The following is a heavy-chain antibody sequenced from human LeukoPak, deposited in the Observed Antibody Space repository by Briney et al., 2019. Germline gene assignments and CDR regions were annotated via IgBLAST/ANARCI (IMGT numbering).Heavy chain of an antibody. D-gene: IGHD1-14*01. CDR1: GGSFSGYY. V-gene: IGHV4-34*01. J-gene: IGHJ1*01. CDR2: INHSGST. Sequence: SETLSLTCAVYGGSFSGYYWSWIRQPPGKGLEWIGEINHSGSTNYNPSLKSRVTISVDTSKNQFSLKLSSVTAADTAVYYCARGPQYERTQEFPQHWGQGTLVTVSS. CDR3: ARGPQYERTQEFPQH.